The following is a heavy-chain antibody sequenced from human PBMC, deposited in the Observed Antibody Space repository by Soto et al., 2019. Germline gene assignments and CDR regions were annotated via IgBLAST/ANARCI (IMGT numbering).Heavy chain of an antibody. CDR1: GFTFSSFS. Sequence: GGSLRLSCAASGFTFSSFSMNWVRQAPGKGLEWVSYISSSSSTIYYADSVKGRFTISRDNAKNSLYLQMNSLRAEDTAVYYCARDGPARVNAFDIWGKGKMVTVS. D-gene: IGHD2-2*01. CDR3: ARDGPARVNAFDI. J-gene: IGHJ3*02. CDR2: ISSSSSTI. V-gene: IGHV3-48*01.